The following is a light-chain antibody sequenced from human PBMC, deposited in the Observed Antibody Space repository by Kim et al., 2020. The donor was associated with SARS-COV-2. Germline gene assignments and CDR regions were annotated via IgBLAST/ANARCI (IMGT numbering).Light chain of an antibody. V-gene: IGKV1-5*03. CDR1: QSVTTW. Sequence: ASVGDRVTITCRASQSVTTWLAWYQQKPGQDPKLLIYEASSLQNGVPPRFSGSGSGTEFALTISSLQPEDFATYYCQQYDAYPRTFGQGTKVDIK. CDR2: EAS. CDR3: QQYDAYPRT. J-gene: IGKJ1*01.